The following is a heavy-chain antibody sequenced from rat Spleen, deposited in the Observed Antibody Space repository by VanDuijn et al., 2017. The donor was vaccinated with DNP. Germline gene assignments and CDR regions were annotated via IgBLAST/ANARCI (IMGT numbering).Heavy chain of an antibody. V-gene: IGHV5-29*01. CDR1: GFTFSDYY. J-gene: IGHJ4*01. CDR2: ISYDGSST. Sequence: EVLLVESDGGLVQPGRSLKLSCAASGFTFSDYYMAWVRQAPTKGLEWVATISYDGSSTYYRDSVKGRFTISRDNAKSTLYLQMDSLRSEDTATYYCARHRTISPYYYAMDAWGQGVMVTVSS. CDR3: ARHRTISPYYYAMDA.